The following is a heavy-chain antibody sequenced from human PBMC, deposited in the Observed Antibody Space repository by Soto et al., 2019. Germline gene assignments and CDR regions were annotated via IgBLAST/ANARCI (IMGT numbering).Heavy chain of an antibody. Sequence: QVQLVESGGGLVQPGGSLRLSCTASGFTFSDYYMTWIRQAPGKGLESVSYISSSGTRMYYADSVKGRFTISRDNAKNSLYLQLNSLRAEDTAVYYCAREYYDVLTDYYRYYDIDVWGKGITVTVSS. CDR3: AREYYDVLTDYYRYYDIDV. D-gene: IGHD3-9*01. V-gene: IGHV3-11*01. J-gene: IGHJ6*03. CDR1: GFTFSDYY. CDR2: ISSSGTRM.